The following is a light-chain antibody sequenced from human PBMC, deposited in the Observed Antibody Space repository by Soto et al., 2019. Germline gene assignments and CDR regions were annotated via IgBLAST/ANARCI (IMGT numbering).Light chain of an antibody. CDR1: QSIGRF. J-gene: IGKJ1*01. Sequence: DIQMTQSPSSLSASVGDRVTRSCRASQSIGRFLAWYQHQPGKAPKLLIYDASTLESGVPSRFSGTGSGTEFTFSITSLQPEDFGTYYCQQCYMGWTFGQGTKVDIK. V-gene: IGKV1-5*01. CDR2: DAS. CDR3: QQCYMGWT.